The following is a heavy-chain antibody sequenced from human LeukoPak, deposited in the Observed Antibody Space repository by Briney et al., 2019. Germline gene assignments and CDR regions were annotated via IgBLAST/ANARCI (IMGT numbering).Heavy chain of an antibody. CDR2: IDYSGST. CDR1: GGSISSSSYY. Sequence: PSETLSPTCTVSGGSISSSSYYWGWIRQPPGKGLEWIGSIDYSGSTYYNPSLKSRVTIYVDTSKNQFSLNLSSVTATDTAVYYCARPSVSTLTGEFDYWGQGTLVTVSS. D-gene: IGHD7-27*01. V-gene: IGHV4-39*01. J-gene: IGHJ4*02. CDR3: ARPSVSTLTGEFDY.